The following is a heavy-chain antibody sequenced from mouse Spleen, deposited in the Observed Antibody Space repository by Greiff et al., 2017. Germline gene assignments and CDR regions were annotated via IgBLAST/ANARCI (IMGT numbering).Heavy chain of an antibody. V-gene: IGHV5-9-1*01. CDR1: GFTFSSYA. J-gene: IGHJ2*01. CDR3: ATRWLRREGYYFDY. D-gene: IGHD2-2*01. CDR2: ISSGGSYT. Sequence: DVMLVESGGGLVKPGGSLKLSCAASGFTFSSYAMSWVRQTPEKRLEWVATISSGGSYTYYPDSVKGRFTISRDNAKNTLYLQMSSLRSEDTAMYYCATRWLRREGYYFDYWGQGTTLTVSS.